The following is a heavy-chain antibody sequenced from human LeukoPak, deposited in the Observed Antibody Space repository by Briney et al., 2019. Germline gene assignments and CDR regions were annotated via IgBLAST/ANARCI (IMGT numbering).Heavy chain of an antibody. CDR1: GFTFSSYG. D-gene: IGHD1-1*01. Sequence: GGSLRLSCAASGFTFSSYGMHWVRQAPGEGLEGVAVISYDGINKYYADSVKGRFTISRDNSKNTLYLQMNSLRAEDTAVYYCAKDVEGGVDYWGQGTLVTVSS. CDR3: AKDVEGGVDY. V-gene: IGHV3-30*18. J-gene: IGHJ4*02. CDR2: ISYDGINK.